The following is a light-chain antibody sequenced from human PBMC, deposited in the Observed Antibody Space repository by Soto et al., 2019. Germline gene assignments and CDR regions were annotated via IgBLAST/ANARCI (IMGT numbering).Light chain of an antibody. CDR3: QQYNVWPLT. CDR1: QSVSSN. J-gene: IGKJ4*01. V-gene: IGKV3-15*01. CDR2: VPS. Sequence: EIVMTQSPATLSVSPGERATLSCRASQSVSSNLAWYQQKPGQTPKLLIYVPSTRATGIPARFSGSGSGAEITLTISSLQSEDFAVYYCQQYNVWPLTFGGGTKVEFK.